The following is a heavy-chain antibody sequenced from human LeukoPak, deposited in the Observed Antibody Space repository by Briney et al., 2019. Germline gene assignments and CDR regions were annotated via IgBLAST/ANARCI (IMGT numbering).Heavy chain of an antibody. J-gene: IGHJ4*02. CDR1: GDSVSSNSAA. Sequence: SQTLSLTCVISGDSVSSNSAAWNWIRQSPSRGLEWLGRTYYRSKWYNDYAVSVKSRITINPDTSKNQFSLHLNSVTPEDTAVYYCARGPNSNWSGLDFWGQGTLLTVSS. V-gene: IGHV6-1*01. D-gene: IGHD6-6*01. CDR3: ARGPNSNWSGLDF. CDR2: TYYRSKWYN.